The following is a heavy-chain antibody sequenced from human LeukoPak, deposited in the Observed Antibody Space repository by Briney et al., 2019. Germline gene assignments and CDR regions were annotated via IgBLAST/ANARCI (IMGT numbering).Heavy chain of an antibody. CDR3: ARHGPDHARYAFDI. V-gene: IGHV4-59*08. CDR2: IYYSGST. D-gene: IGHD3/OR15-3a*01. CDR1: GGSINSYY. J-gene: IGHJ3*02. Sequence: KASETLSLTCTVSGGSINSYYWSWIRQPPGKGLEWIGYIYYSGSTNYNPSLKSRVTISVDTSKNQFSLKLSSVTAADTAVYCCARHGPDHARYAFDIWGQGTMVTVSS.